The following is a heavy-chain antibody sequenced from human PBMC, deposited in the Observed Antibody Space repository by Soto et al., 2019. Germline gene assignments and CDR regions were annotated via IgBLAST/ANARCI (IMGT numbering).Heavy chain of an antibody. CDR1: GFTFSSYW. V-gene: IGHV3-7*05. J-gene: IGHJ5*02. Sequence: GGSLRLSCAASGFTFSSYWMSWVRQAPGKGLEWVANIKQDGNEKYYVDSVKGRFTISRDNAKNSLYLQMNSLRAEDTAVYFCSRVPEVDWNWFDPWGQGTLVTVSS. CDR2: IKQDGNEK. CDR3: SRVPEVDWNWFDP. D-gene: IGHD5-12*01.